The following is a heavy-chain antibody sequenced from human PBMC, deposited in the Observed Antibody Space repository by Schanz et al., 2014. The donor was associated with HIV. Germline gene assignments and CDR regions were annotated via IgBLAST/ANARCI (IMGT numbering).Heavy chain of an antibody. CDR2: IWFDGTSK. Sequence: QVQLVESGGGVVQPGRSLRLSCAASGFIFSQSGMHWVRQAPGKGLEWVATIWFDGTSKHYAESVKDRFTISRDNSKTSLYLQMNSLRAEDTAVYYCALSRPSGYGGSWYFDLWGRGTLVAVSS. CDR3: ALSRPSGYGGSWYFDL. J-gene: IGHJ2*01. V-gene: IGHV3-33*01. CDR1: GFIFSQSG. D-gene: IGHD2-15*01.